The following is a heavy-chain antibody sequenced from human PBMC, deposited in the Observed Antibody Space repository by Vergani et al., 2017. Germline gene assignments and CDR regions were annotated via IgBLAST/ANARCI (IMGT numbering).Heavy chain of an antibody. CDR3: ARDVAVAPPAWFDP. CDR2: TYYRSKWYN. Sequence: QIQLQQSGPGLVKPSQTLSLTCAISGDSVSSDSAAWNWIRQSPSRGLEWLGRTYYRSKWYNDYAVSVKSRITINPDTPKNQFSLQLNSVTPEDTAVYYCARDVAVAPPAWFDPWGQGTLVTVSS. V-gene: IGHV6-1*01. CDR1: GDSVSSDSAA. D-gene: IGHD6-19*01. J-gene: IGHJ5*02.